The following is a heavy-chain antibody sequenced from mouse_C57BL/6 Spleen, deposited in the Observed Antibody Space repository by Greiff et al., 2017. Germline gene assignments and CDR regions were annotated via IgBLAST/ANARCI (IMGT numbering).Heavy chain of an antibody. V-gene: IGHV1-42*01. D-gene: IGHD1-1*01. CDR3: ARGYGSLLAY. CDR1: GYSFTGYY. CDR2: INPSTGGT. Sequence: VQLKQSGPELVKPGASVKISCKASGYSFTGYYMNWVKQSPEKSLEWIGEINPSTGGTTYNQKFKAKATLTVDKSSSTAYMQLKSLTSEDSAVYYCARGYGSLLAYWGQGTLVTVSA. J-gene: IGHJ3*01.